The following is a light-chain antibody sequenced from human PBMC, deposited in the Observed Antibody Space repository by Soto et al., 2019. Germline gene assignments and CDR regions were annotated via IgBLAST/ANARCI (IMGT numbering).Light chain of an antibody. CDR3: QQRSSWPRIT. Sequence: EIVLTQSPATLTLSPGERATLSCMASQSVSSYLAWYQQKPGQAPRLLIYGASNRATGIPARFSGSGSGTDFTLTISSLEPEDFAVYYCQQRSSWPRITFGQGTRLEIK. CDR1: QSVSSY. J-gene: IGKJ5*01. CDR2: GAS. V-gene: IGKV3-11*01.